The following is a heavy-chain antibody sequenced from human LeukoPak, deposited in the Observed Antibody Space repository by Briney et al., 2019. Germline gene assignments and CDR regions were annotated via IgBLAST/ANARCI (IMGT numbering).Heavy chain of an antibody. CDR3: ASTTPYYYDSSGSDY. Sequence: GGSLRLSCAASGFTFSRYAMHWVRQAPGKGLEWVAVISYDGSNKYYADSVKGRFTISRDNSKNTLYLQMNSLRAEDTAVYYCASTTPYYYDSSGSDYWGQGTLVTVSS. D-gene: IGHD3-22*01. CDR2: ISYDGSNK. J-gene: IGHJ4*02. CDR1: GFTFSRYA. V-gene: IGHV3-30*04.